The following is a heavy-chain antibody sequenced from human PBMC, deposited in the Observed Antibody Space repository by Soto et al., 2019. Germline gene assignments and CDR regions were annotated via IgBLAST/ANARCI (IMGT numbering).Heavy chain of an antibody. J-gene: IGHJ3*01. V-gene: IGHV3-48*01. CDR3: VRDDRWAFDF. Sequence: EVQLVESGGGLVQPGGSRRVSCAASGFSFSNYAMNWVRQAPGKGLEWVSYISIGSGSIFYADSVKGRFTISRDDAKNSLYMQMNTLRVEDTALYYCVRDDRWAFDFWCQVTMVTVSS. D-gene: IGHD3-22*01. CDR2: ISIGSGSI. CDR1: GFSFSNYA.